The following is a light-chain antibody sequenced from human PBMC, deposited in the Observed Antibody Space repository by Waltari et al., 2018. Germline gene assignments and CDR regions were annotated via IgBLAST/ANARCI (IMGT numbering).Light chain of an antibody. J-gene: IGLJ3*02. CDR2: EDK. CDR3: QTWDGTTAV. V-gene: IGLV3-1*01. Sequence: SYELTQPPSASVSPGQTASITCSGDQLGPRFASWYQQKPGQSPVVVIYEDKKRPSGLPERFSGSNSGNAATLTISGTQAVDEADYYCQTWDGTTAVFGGGTKLTVL. CDR1: QLGPRF.